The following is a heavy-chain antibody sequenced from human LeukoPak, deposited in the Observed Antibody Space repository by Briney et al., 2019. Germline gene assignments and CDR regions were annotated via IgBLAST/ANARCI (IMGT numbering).Heavy chain of an antibody. J-gene: IGHJ4*02. V-gene: IGHV3-74*01. CDR1: GFTFSSYW. D-gene: IGHD3-16*02. Sequence: PGGSLRLSCAASGFTFSSYWMHWVRQAPGRGLLWVSRINTDGSGTTYADSVKGRFTISRDNAKNTLYLQMNSLRAEDTAVYYCARGPLYYDYVWGSYRHTLLDYWGQGTLVTVSS. CDR3: ARGPLYYDYVWGSYRHTLLDY. CDR2: INTDGSGT.